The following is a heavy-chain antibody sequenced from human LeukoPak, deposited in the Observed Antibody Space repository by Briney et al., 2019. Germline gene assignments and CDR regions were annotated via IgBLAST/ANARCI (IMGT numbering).Heavy chain of an antibody. D-gene: IGHD4-17*01. Sequence: SETLSLTCTVSGGSISSGGYYRSWIRQHPGKGLEWIGYIYYSGSTYYNPSLKSRVTISVDTSKNQFSLKLSSVTAADTAVYYCARAVYGDYGYYYYGMDVWGQGTTVTASS. V-gene: IGHV4-31*03. CDR3: ARAVYGDYGYYYYGMDV. J-gene: IGHJ6*02. CDR2: IYYSGST. CDR1: GGSISSGGYY.